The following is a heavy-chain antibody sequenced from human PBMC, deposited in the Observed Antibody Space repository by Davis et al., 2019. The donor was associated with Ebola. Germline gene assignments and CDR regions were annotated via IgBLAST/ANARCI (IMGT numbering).Heavy chain of an antibody. J-gene: IGHJ4*01. D-gene: IGHD6-19*01. Sequence: SLMLPCAASGFSFSIHALHWVRQVPGKGLGWVALISSDGSVKDYAESVKGRFTVSRDNSKKPLFLDINSPTPEDTAVYYCASESGSDGWLPLDHWGQGTLVTVS. CDR2: ISSDGSVK. CDR3: ASESGSDGWLPLDH. V-gene: IGHV3-30*04. CDR1: GFSFSIHA.